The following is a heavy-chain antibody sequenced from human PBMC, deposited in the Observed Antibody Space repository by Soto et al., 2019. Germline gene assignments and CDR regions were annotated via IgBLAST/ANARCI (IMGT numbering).Heavy chain of an antibody. CDR1: GYTFNGYY. D-gene: IGHD2-2*01. CDR3: ARAPQPAIYGMDV. CDR2: INPNSGGT. V-gene: IGHV1-2*04. Sequence: ASVKVSCKASGYTFNGYYMHWVRQAPGQGLEWMGWINPNSGGTNYAQKFQGWVTMTRDTSISTAYMELSRLRSDDTAVYYCARAPQPAIYGMDVWGQGTTVTVSS. J-gene: IGHJ6*02.